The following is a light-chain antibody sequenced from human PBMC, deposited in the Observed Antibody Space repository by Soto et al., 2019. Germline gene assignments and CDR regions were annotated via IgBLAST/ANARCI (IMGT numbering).Light chain of an antibody. V-gene: IGKV4-1*01. CDR3: HQYYSAPYT. CDR2: WAS. CDR1: QSLLSSSTKKNF. Sequence: DIVMTQSPDSLAVSLGETATITCKSSQSLLSSSTKKNFLGWYQQRPGQPPKLLMSWASTRESGVPDRFNGSGSATDFTLTIASLQAEDVAVYYCHQYYSAPYTLDRGTKL. J-gene: IGKJ2*01.